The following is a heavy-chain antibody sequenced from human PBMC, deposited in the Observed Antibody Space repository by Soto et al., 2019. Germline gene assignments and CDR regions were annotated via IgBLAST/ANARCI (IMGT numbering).Heavy chain of an antibody. J-gene: IGHJ5*02. V-gene: IGHV3-23*01. CDR3: AKVPSAVASTPWFDP. CDR2: ISVSGGST. Sequence: GGSLRLSCAASGFTFSSYAMSWVRRAPGKGLEWVSAISVSGGSTYYADSVKGRFTISRDNSKNTLYLQMDSLSVEDTAMYYCAKVPSAVASTPWFDPWGQGTLVTVSS. D-gene: IGHD2-15*01. CDR1: GFTFSSYA.